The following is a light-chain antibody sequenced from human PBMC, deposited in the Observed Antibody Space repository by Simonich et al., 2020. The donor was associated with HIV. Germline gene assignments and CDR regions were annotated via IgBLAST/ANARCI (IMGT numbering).Light chain of an antibody. J-gene: IGKJ1*01. Sequence: DIQMTQSPSSLSASVGDRVTITCRASQSISSYLNWYQQKPGKAPNLLIYAASSLQSGVPSRFSGSGSGTEFTLTISSLQPDDFATYYCQQYNNYRTFGQGTKVEIK. V-gene: IGKV1-39*01. CDR1: QSISSY. CDR3: QQYNNYRT. CDR2: AAS.